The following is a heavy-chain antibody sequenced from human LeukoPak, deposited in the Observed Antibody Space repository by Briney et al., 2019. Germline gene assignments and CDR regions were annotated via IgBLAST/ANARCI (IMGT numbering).Heavy chain of an antibody. CDR2: INPSGGGT. V-gene: IGHV1-46*01. J-gene: IGHJ4*02. Sequence: GASVKVSCKASGYIFTSYYMHWVRQAPGQGLEWMGIINPSGGGTIYSQKFQGRVTMTTDMSTSTVYMEVTTLRSDDTAVYYCARDYRGSESPSIYWGQGTLVTVSS. CDR3: ARDYRGSESPSIY. D-gene: IGHD3-10*01. CDR1: GYIFTSYY.